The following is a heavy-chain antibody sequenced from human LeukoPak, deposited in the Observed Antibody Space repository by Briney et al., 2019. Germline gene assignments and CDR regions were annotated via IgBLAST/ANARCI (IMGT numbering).Heavy chain of an antibody. J-gene: IGHJ6*02. V-gene: IGHV1-69*13. CDR3: ARDYYDSNYYYYGMDV. CDR2: MIPIFGTA. Sequence: SVKVSCKASGGTFSSYAISWVRQAPGQGLEWMGGMIPIFGTANYAQKFQGRVTITADESTSTAYMELSSLRSEDTAVYYCARDYYDSNYYYYGMDVWGQGTTVTVSS. D-gene: IGHD3-22*01. CDR1: GGTFSSYA.